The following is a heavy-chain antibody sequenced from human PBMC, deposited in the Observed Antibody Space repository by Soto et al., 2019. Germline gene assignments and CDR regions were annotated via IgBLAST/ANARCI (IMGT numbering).Heavy chain of an antibody. Sequence: QVQLVESGGGVVQPGRSLRLSCAASGFTFSSYAMHRVRQAPGKGLEWVAVISYDGSNKYYADSVKGRFTISRDNSKNTLYLQMNSLRAEDTAVYYCARGEPVLLWFGEDFDYWGQGTLVTVSS. CDR2: ISYDGSNK. CDR1: GFTFSSYA. J-gene: IGHJ4*02. D-gene: IGHD3-10*01. V-gene: IGHV3-30-3*01. CDR3: ARGEPVLLWFGEDFDY.